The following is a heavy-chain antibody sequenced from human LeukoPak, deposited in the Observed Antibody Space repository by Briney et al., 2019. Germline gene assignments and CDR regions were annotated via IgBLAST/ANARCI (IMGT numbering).Heavy chain of an antibody. V-gene: IGHV3-23*01. CDR1: GFTFSSYG. Sequence: GGSLRLSCAASGFTFSSYGMSWVRQAPGKGLEWVSAISGSGGSTYYADSVKGRFTISRDNSKNTLYLQMNSLRAEDTAMYYCARRAGGYSHPYDYWGQGILVTVSS. CDR2: ISGSGGST. CDR3: ARRAGGYSHPYDY. J-gene: IGHJ4*02. D-gene: IGHD4-23*01.